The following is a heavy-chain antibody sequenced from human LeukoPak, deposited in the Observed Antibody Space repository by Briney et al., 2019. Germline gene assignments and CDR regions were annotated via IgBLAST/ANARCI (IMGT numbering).Heavy chain of an antibody. V-gene: IGHV3-53*01. D-gene: IGHD2-15*01. Sequence: PGGSLRLTCAASGFTVSSNYMSWARQAPGKGLEWVSVIYSGGSTYYADSVKGRFTISRDNSKNTLYLQMNSLRAEDTAVYYCARDLPICSGGSCYTGPFDYWGQGTLVTVSS. CDR1: GFTVSSNY. CDR3: ARDLPICSGGSCYTGPFDY. CDR2: IYSGGST. J-gene: IGHJ4*02.